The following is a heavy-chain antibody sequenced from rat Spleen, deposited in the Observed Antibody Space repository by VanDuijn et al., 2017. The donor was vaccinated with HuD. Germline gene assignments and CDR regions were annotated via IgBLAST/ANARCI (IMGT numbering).Heavy chain of an antibody. Sequence: EVQLVESGGGLVQPGGSMKLTCAASGFTFSHYGMAWIRQAPGKGLEWVASITNTGGSTYYPDSVKGRFTISRDNAKTSLYLQMNSLRSEDTATYYCARPGYSSYIYDVMDAWGQGASVTVSS. CDR3: ARPGYSSYIYDVMDA. CDR1: GFTFSHYG. V-gene: IGHV5-31*01. J-gene: IGHJ4*01. D-gene: IGHD1-2*01. CDR2: ITNTGGST.